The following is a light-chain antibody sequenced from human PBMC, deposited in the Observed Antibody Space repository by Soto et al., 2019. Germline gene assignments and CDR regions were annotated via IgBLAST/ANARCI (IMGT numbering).Light chain of an antibody. Sequence: QSVLTQPPSVSGAPGQRVTISCSGSSSNIGAPFDVHWYQQVPGSAPKIVIYGNDNRPSGVPGRFSGSKSGTSASLAITVLQAEDEADYFCQSYDNSLSAWVFGGGTKLTVL. CDR2: GND. J-gene: IGLJ3*02. CDR1: SSNIGAPFD. CDR3: QSYDNSLSAWV. V-gene: IGLV1-40*01.